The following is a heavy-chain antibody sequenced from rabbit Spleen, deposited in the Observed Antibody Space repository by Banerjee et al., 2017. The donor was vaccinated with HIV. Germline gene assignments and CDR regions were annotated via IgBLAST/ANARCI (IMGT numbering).Heavy chain of an antibody. CDR1: GIDFSSYYY. Sequence: QQQLEESGGGLVKPGGTLTLTCKASGIDFSSYYYMCWVRQAPGKGPEWIACIYNGDGRTYYASWVNGRFSISRENTQNTVSLQLNSLTAADTATYFCVRDKASTHGDYGPYYFDLWGQGTLVTVS. J-gene: IGHJ4*01. CDR2: IYNGDGRT. CDR3: VRDKASTHGDYGPYYFDL. D-gene: IGHD2-1*01. V-gene: IGHV1S43*01.